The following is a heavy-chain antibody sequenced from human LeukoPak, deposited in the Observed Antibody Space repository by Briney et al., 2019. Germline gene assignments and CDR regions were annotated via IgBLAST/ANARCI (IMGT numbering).Heavy chain of an antibody. V-gene: IGHV4-4*07. CDR1: GGSINSFY. CDR3: ARDGDYCSSTSCRGGDAFDI. J-gene: IGHJ3*02. CDR2: IYSSGST. Sequence: SETLSLTCTVSGGSINSFYWTWIRQPAGKGLEWIGRIYSSGSTNFNPSLKSRVTMSVDTSKNQFSLRLSSVTAADTAAYFCARDGDYCSSTSCRGGDAFDIWGQGTMVTVSS. D-gene: IGHD2-2*01.